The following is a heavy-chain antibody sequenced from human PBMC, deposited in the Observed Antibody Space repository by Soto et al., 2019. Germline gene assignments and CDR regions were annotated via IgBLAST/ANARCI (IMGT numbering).Heavy chain of an antibody. CDR2: ISGSGGST. Sequence: PGGSLRLSCAASGFTFSSYAMSWVRQAPGKGLEWVSAISGSGGSTYYADSVKGRFTISRDNSKNTPYLQMNSLRAEDTAVYYCAKDRIYYYDNVGAPDAFDIWGQGTMVTVSS. J-gene: IGHJ3*02. V-gene: IGHV3-23*01. D-gene: IGHD3-22*01. CDR3: AKDRIYYYDNVGAPDAFDI. CDR1: GFTFSSYA.